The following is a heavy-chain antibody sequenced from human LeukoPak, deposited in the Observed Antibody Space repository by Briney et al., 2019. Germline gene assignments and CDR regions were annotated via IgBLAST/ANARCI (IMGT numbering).Heavy chain of an antibody. CDR3: ASDHTPSDIVVVVAALDY. J-gene: IGHJ4*02. CDR2: ISSSSSTI. D-gene: IGHD2-15*01. CDR1: GFTFSSYS. Sequence: GGSLRLSCAASGFTFSSYSMNWVRQAPGKGLEWVSYISSSSSTIYYADSVKGRFTISRDNAKNSLYLQMNSLRAEDTAVYYCASDHTPSDIVVVVAALDYWGQGTLVTVSS. V-gene: IGHV3-48*01.